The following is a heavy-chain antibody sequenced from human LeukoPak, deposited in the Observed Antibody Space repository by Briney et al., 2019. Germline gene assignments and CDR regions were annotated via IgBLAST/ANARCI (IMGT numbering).Heavy chain of an antibody. J-gene: IGHJ4*02. D-gene: IGHD3-10*01. CDR3: ARGIDGALDY. CDR2: INRGGVNT. CDR1: GFTFSGYS. Sequence: GGSLRLSCAVSGFTFSGYSMIWVRQAPGKGLEWVSEINRGGVNTYYPDSVRGRFTVSRDNSKNTLFLQMTSLRAEDTAIYYCARGIDGALDYWGQGTLVTVSS. V-gene: IGHV3-23*01.